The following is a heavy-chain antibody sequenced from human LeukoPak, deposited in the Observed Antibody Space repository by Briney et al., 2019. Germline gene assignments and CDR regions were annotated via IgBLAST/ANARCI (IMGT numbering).Heavy chain of an antibody. D-gene: IGHD2-2*01. CDR1: GGSFSGYY. V-gene: IGHV4-34*01. CDR2: INHSGST. Sequence: SETLSLTCAVYGGSFSGYYWSWIRQPPGKGLEWIGEINHSGSTNYNPPLKSRVTISVDTSKNQFSLKLSSVTAADTAVYYCARGLRKYQLPMGSWGQGTLVTVSS. J-gene: IGHJ5*02. CDR3: ARGLRKYQLPMGS.